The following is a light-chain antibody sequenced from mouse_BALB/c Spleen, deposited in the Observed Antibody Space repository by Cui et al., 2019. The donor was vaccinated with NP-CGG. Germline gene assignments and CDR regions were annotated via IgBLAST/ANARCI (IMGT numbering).Light chain of an antibody. CDR2: GIK. Sequence: QAVVTQASALTTSPGETVTLTCRSSTGAVTTSNYANWVQEKPDHLVTGLIGGIKNRVPGVPARFSGALIGDKAALTITGAQTEDEAIYFCALWYSNHWVFGGGTKLTVL. CDR3: ALWYSNHWV. J-gene: IGLJ1*01. CDR1: TGAVTTSNY. V-gene: IGLV1*01.